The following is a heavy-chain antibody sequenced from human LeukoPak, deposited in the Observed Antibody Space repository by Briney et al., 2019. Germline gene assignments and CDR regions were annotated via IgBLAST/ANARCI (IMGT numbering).Heavy chain of an antibody. CDR1: GFTFSSYG. CDR2: ISYDGTNK. J-gene: IGHJ4*02. V-gene: IGHV3-30*18. CDR3: AKEGTQWLALAKYYFDY. Sequence: GGSLRLSCAASGFTFSSYGMHWVRQAPGKGLEWVAVISYDGTNKYYADSVKGRFTISRDNSKNTLYLQMNSLRADDTALYYCAKEGTQWLALAKYYFDYWGQGTLVTVSS. D-gene: IGHD6-19*01.